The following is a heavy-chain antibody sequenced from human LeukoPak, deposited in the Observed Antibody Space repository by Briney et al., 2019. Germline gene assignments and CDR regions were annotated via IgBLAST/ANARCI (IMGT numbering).Heavy chain of an antibody. CDR3: AKTRAYCGGDCYIAPAFDI. V-gene: IGHV3-74*01. CDR2: INSDGRST. CDR1: GFTFSNYW. Sequence: GGSLRLSCAASGFTFSNYWMHWVRQAPGKGLVWVSRINSDGRSTNYADSVKGRFTISRDNAKNTLYLQMNSLRAEDTAVYYCAKTRAYCGGDCYIAPAFDIWGQGTMVTVSS. D-gene: IGHD2-21*02. J-gene: IGHJ3*02.